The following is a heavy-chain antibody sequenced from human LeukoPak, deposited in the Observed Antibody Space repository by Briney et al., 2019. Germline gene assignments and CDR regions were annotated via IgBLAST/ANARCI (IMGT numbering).Heavy chain of an antibody. J-gene: IGHJ3*02. V-gene: IGHV3-21*01. CDR2: ISSSSSYI. CDR3: ARALPSPLYSGSYADAFDI. Sequence: GGSLRLSCAASGFTFSSYSMNWVRQAPGKGLECVSSISSSSSYIYYADSVKGRFTISRDNAKNSPYLQMNSLRAEDTAVYYCARALPSPLYSGSYADAFDIWGQGTMVTVSS. D-gene: IGHD1-26*01. CDR1: GFTFSSYS.